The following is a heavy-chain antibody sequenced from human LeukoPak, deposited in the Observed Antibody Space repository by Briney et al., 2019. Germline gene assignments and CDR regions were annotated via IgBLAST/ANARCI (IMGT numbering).Heavy chain of an antibody. Sequence: GGSLRLSCAASGFTFSSYWMHWVRQAPGKGLVWVSRINSDGSSTSYADSVKGRFTISRDNAKNTLHLQMNSLRAEDTAVYYCARDRSSYARSNWFDPWGQGTLVTVSS. D-gene: IGHD2-2*01. CDR3: ARDRSSYARSNWFDP. J-gene: IGHJ5*02. CDR1: GFTFSSYW. CDR2: INSDGSST. V-gene: IGHV3-74*01.